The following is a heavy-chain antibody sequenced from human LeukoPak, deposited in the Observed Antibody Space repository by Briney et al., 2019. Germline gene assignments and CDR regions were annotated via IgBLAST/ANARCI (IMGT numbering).Heavy chain of an antibody. CDR1: GFTFSDHY. D-gene: IGHD3-3*01. CDR3: ARDQGFWSGYYGNYYMDV. Sequence: PGGSLRLSCAASGFTFSDHYMDWARQAPGKGLEWVGRTRNKANSYTTEYAASVKGRFTISRDDSKNSLYLQMNSLKTEDTAVYYCARDQGFWSGYYGNYYMDVWGKGTTVTVSS. V-gene: IGHV3-72*01. J-gene: IGHJ6*03. CDR2: TRNKANSYTT.